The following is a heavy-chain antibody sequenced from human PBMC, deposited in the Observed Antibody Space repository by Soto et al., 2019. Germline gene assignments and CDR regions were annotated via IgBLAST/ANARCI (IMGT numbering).Heavy chain of an antibody. D-gene: IGHD6-13*01. V-gene: IGHV1-69*01. CDR1: GGTFSSYA. Sequence: QVQLVQSGAEVKKPGSSVKVSCKASGGTFSSYAISWVRQAPGQGLEWMGGIIPIFGTANYAQKFKGRVTITADESTSTAYMELSSLRAEDTAVYYCARDGQDSCSRSTTYNWFDAWGQGTLVTVFS. CDR2: IIPIFGTA. J-gene: IGHJ5*02. CDR3: ARDGQDSCSRSTTYNWFDA.